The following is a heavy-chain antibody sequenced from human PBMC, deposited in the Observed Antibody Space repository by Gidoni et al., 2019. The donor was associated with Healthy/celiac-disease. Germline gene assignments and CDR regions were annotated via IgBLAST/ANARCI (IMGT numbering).Heavy chain of an antibody. D-gene: IGHD5-18*01. Sequence: FTISRDDSKSIAYLQMNSLKTEDTAVYYCTRWRRDTAMGHFDYWGQGTLVTVSS. CDR3: TRWRRDTAMGHFDY. J-gene: IGHJ4*02. V-gene: IGHV3-49*02.